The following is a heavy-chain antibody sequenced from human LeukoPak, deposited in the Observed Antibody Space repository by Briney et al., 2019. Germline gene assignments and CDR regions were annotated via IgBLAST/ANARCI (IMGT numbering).Heavy chain of an antibody. Sequence: PGGSLRLSXEASGFTFRSYWMSWVRQAPGKGLEWVANIRDDGGEIYYVDSVKGRFTISRDNAKSSLFLQMNSLRAEDAAVYYCARDKPRGSYYGSIFDSWGQGTLVTVSS. CDR2: IRDDGGEI. D-gene: IGHD1-26*01. CDR1: GFTFRSYW. J-gene: IGHJ4*02. CDR3: ARDKPRGSYYGSIFDS. V-gene: IGHV3-7*01.